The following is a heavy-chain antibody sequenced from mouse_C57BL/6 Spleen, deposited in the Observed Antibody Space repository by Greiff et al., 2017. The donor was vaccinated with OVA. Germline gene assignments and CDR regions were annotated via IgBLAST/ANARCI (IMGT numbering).Heavy chain of an antibody. CDR2: FYPGSGSI. CDR3: ARHEERGHHSNPRFAY. V-gene: IGHV1-62-2*01. CDR1: GYTFTEYT. J-gene: IGHJ3*01. D-gene: IGHD2-5*01. Sequence: VKLMESGAELVKPGASVKLSCKASGYTFTEYTIHWVKQRSGQGLEWIGWFYPGSGSIKYNEKFKDKATLTADKSSSTVYMELSRLTSEDSAVYFCARHEERGHHSNPRFAYWGQGTLVTVSA.